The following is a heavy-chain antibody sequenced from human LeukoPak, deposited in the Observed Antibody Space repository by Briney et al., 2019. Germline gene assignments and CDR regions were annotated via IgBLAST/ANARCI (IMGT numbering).Heavy chain of an antibody. J-gene: IGHJ4*02. D-gene: IGHD7-27*01. Sequence: GGSLRLSCAVYGLTFKHYSLHWIRQAPGKGLEWLALISYDGSQKYYADSVKGRFSTSRDNSKNTVFLQMNSLRVDDTADYFCVRGELGASNNYSWGQGALGTVSS. CDR2: ISYDGSQK. CDR3: VRGELGASNNYS. CDR1: GLTFKHYS. V-gene: IGHV3-30*04.